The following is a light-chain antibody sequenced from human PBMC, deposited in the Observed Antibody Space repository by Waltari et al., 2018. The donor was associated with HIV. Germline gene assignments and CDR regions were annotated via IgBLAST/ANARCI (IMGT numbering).Light chain of an antibody. CDR2: GAS. V-gene: IGKV3-15*01. Sequence: EIVMTQSPATLSVSPGERATLSCRASQSVSSNLAWYQQKPGQAPRLLIYGASTRATGIPARVSGRGAWTEFTLTISSLQSEDFAVYYCQQYNNWRTWTFGQGTKVEIK. J-gene: IGKJ1*01. CDR1: QSVSSN. CDR3: QQYNNWRTWT.